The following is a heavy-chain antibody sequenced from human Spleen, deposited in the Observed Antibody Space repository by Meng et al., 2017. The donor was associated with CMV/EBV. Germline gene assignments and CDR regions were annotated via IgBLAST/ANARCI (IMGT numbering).Heavy chain of an antibody. D-gene: IGHD3-3*01. CDR2: ISSSSSTI. Sequence: GESLKISCAASGFSFSSYEMNWVRQAQGKGLVWVSYISSSSSTIYYADSVKGRFTISRDNAKNSLYLQMNSLRAEDTAVYYCARDSPDYDIWSGYPTNWFDPWGQGTLVTVSS. CDR3: ARDSPDYDIWSGYPTNWFDP. CDR1: GFSFSSYE. J-gene: IGHJ5*02. V-gene: IGHV3-48*03.